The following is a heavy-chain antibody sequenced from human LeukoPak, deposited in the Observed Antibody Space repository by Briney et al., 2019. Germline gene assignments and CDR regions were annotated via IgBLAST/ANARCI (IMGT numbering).Heavy chain of an antibody. J-gene: IGHJ4*02. V-gene: IGHV3-21*06. CDR1: GFTFSLYT. D-gene: IGHD3-16*01. CDR2: LTPGGDNDI. CDR3: VRDAFGAHFDY. Sequence: GGSLRLSCIASGFTFSLYTMNWVRQAPGKGLEWVSTLTPGGDNDIHYADSVKGRFTISRDNSKNSLYLQMNSLRADDTAVYYCVRDAFGAHFDYWGQGTLVTVSS.